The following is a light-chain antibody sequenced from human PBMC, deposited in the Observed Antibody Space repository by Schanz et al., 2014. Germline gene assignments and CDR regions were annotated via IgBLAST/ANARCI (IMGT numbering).Light chain of an antibody. CDR3: QSYDSSLSGGV. Sequence: QSVLTQPPSMSGAPGQRVTISCTGSSSNIGAGYAFPFSPPLPFTAPKLLIYANSNRPSGVPDRFSGSKSGASASLAITGLQAEDEADYYCQSYDSSLSGGVFGGGTKLTVL. V-gene: IGLV1-40*01. CDR2: ANS. CDR1: SSNIGAGYA. J-gene: IGLJ2*01.